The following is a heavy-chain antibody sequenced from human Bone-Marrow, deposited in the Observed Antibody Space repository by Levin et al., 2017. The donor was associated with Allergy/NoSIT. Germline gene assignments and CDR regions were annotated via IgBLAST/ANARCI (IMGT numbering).Heavy chain of an antibody. D-gene: IGHD3-9*01. CDR3: ARSTVAYKDILTKYYNVGYFDY. Sequence: RSSETLSLTCTVSGASVSRSSYYWSWIRQPAGKGLEWIGRTFTSGTTDYNPSFKSRVIISVDSSKNQFSLKLSSVIAADTAVYYCARSTVAYKDILTKYYNVGYFDYWGQGILVTVSS. CDR2: TFTSGTT. V-gene: IGHV4-61*02. J-gene: IGHJ4*02. CDR1: GASVSRSSYY.